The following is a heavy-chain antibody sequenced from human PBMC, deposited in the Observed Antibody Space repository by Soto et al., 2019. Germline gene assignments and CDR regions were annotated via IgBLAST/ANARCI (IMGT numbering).Heavy chain of an antibody. D-gene: IGHD2-8*01. J-gene: IGHJ3*02. V-gene: IGHV3-9*01. CDR3: VKDMGTNGHDSFER. Sequence: VQLAESGGGLVQPGRSLRLSCAASGFTFDDYAMHWVRQAPGKGLEWVSGISWNSGIIVYSDSVKGRFTISRDNAQNSLYLQMNSLRAEDSALYYCVKDMGTNGHDSFERWGQGTMVTVSS. CDR2: ISWNSGII. CDR1: GFTFDDYA.